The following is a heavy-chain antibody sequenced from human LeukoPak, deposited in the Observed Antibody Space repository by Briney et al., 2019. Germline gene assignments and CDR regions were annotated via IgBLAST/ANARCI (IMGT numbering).Heavy chain of an antibody. CDR2: IYHSGST. D-gene: IGHD1-26*01. CDR1: GGSISSSNW. V-gene: IGHV4-4*02. J-gene: IGHJ3*02. CDR3: ARDFVGATPQGSFDI. Sequence: SETLSLTCTVSGGSISSSNWWSWVRQPPGKGLEWIGEIYHSGSTNYNPSLKSRVTISVDKSKNQFSLKLSSVTAADTAVYYCARDFVGATPQGSFDIWGQGTMVTVSS.